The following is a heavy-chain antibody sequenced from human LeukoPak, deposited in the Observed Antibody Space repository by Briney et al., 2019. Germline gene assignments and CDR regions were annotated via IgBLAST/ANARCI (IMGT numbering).Heavy chain of an antibody. V-gene: IGHV1-69*04. J-gene: IGHJ4*02. CDR2: IIPILGIA. CDR1: GGTFSSYA. D-gene: IGHD3-10*01. CDR3: AAEKKWFGESYFDY. Sequence: SVTVSCKASGGTFSSYAISWVRQAPGQGLEWMGRIIPILGIANYAQKFQGRVTITADKSTSTAYMELSSLRSEDTAVYYCAAEKKWFGESYFDYWGQGTLVTVSS.